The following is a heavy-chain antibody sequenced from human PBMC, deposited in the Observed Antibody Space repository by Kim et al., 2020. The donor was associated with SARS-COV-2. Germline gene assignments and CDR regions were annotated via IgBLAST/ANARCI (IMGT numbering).Heavy chain of an antibody. CDR2: IHDSGST. D-gene: IGHD1-26*01. CDR1: GASISTYY. J-gene: IGHJ4*02. Sequence: SETSLTCTVSGASISTYYWSWIRQPPGKGLEWIGYIHDSGSTLYNPSLKSRVTISLDTSKNQFSLSLNSVTAADMAVYYCARGGASSKPFPYWGQGTLVTVSS. CDR3: ARGGASSKPFPY. V-gene: IGHV4-59*01.